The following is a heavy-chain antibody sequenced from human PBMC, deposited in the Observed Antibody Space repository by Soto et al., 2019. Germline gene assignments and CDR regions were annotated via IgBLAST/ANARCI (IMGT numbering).Heavy chain of an antibody. Sequence: PGGSLRLSCAASGFTFSDYFMNWIRQAPGKGLEWVSYISNTGSTVYYADSVKGRFTISRDNAKNSLFLQMNSLRAEDTAVYYCASSVVVTARFDYWGQGTLVTVSS. CDR3: ASSVVVTARFDY. V-gene: IGHV3-11*01. CDR2: ISNTGSTV. J-gene: IGHJ4*02. CDR1: GFTFSDYF. D-gene: IGHD2-21*02.